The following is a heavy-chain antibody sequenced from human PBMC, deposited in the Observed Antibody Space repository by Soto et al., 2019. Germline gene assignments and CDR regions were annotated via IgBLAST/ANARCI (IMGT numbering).Heavy chain of an antibody. V-gene: IGHV3-33*01. D-gene: IGHD3-22*01. J-gene: IGHJ4*02. CDR3: ARELNYYDSSGYLAQDY. CDR2: IWYDGSNK. Sequence: SLRLSCAASGFSFSSYGMHWVRQAPGKGLEWVAVIWYDGSNKYYADSVKGRFTISRDNSKNTLYLQMNSLRAEDTAVYYCARELNYYDSSGYLAQDYWGQGTLVTVSS. CDR1: GFSFSSYG.